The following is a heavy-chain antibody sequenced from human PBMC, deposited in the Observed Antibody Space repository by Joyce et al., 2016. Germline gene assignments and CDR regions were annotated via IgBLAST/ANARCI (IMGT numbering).Heavy chain of an antibody. CDR1: RFTFNRYS. Sequence: QVHLVESGGGVVQPGRSLRLSCAASRFTFNRYSLHWVRQARGKGLEWVTGISNDGSDKYYADSVRGRFTISRDNSKNTLYLQMNSLRAEDTAVYYCARSGYYDTTLGYFDFWGQGTLVTVSS. D-gene: IGHD3-22*01. J-gene: IGHJ4*02. CDR3: ARSGYYDTTLGYFDF. CDR2: ISNDGSDK. V-gene: IGHV3-30*03.